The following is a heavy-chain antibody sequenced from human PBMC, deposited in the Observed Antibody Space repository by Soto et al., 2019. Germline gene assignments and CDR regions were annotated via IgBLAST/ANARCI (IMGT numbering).Heavy chain of an antibody. CDR1: GYTFTSYD. D-gene: IGHD2-2*02. CDR2: MKPNSGNT. J-gene: IGHJ5*02. CDR3: ARGRYCSSTSCYRGGWFDP. V-gene: IGHV1-8*01. Sequence: QVQLVQSGAEVKKPGASVKVSCKASGYTFTSYDINWVRQATGQGLEWMGWMKPNSGNTGYAQKFQGRVTMTRNTSISTAYMELSSLRSEDTAVYYCARGRYCSSTSCYRGGWFDPWGQGTLVTISS.